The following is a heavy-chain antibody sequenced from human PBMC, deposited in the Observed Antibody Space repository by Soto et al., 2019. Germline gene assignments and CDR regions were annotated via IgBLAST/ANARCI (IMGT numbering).Heavy chain of an antibody. Sequence: ASVKVSCKASGYSFSTYGLSWVRQAPGQGLEWMGWISVSNGNSKSAEKFQGRITMAIDTFTVTAYMDLKSLRPDDTAMYYCARVGRSNGRHVRQGDIHYWGKGTRVTVSS. CDR3: ARVGRSNGRHVRQGDIHY. CDR2: ISVSNGNS. J-gene: IGHJ4*02. V-gene: IGHV1-18*04. D-gene: IGHD3-16*01. CDR1: GYSFSTYG.